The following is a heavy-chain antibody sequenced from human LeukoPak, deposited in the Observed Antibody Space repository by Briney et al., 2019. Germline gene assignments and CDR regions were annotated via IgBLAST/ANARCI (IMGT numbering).Heavy chain of an antibody. Sequence: GGSLRLSCAASGFTVSSNYMSWVRQAPGKGLEWVSVIYSGGSTYYADSVKGRFTISRDNSKNTLYLQMNSLRAEDTAVYYCARTNYYYYYMDVWGKGTTVTVSS. V-gene: IGHV3-53*01. J-gene: IGHJ6*03. CDR1: GFTVSSNY. CDR2: IYSGGST. CDR3: ARTNYYYYYMDV.